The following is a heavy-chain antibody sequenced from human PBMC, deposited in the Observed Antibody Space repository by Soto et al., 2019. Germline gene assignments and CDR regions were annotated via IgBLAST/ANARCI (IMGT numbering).Heavy chain of an antibody. D-gene: IGHD6-6*01. CDR3: ARRIEAQNYYYGMDV. J-gene: IGHJ6*02. CDR2: IYYSGST. Sequence: PSETLSLTCTVSGGSISSSSYYWGWIRQPPGKGLEWIGSIYYSGSTYYNPSLKSRVTISVDTSKNQFSLKLSSVTAADTAVYYCARRIEAQNYYYGMDVWGQGTTVTVSS. CDR1: GGSISSSSYY. V-gene: IGHV4-39*01.